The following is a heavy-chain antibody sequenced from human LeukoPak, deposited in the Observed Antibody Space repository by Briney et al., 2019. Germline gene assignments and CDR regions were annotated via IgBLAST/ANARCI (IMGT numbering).Heavy chain of an antibody. CDR2: IYYSGSI. J-gene: IGHJ4*02. CDR1: GGSISSGGYY. D-gene: IGHD3-16*02. V-gene: IGHV4-31*03. Sequence: SETLSLTCTVSGGSISSGGYYWSWIRQHPGKGLEWIGYIYYSGSIYYNPSLKSRVTISVDTSKNQFSLKLSSVTAADTAVYYCARVSTYHPLIVFDYWGQETLVTVSS. CDR3: ARVSTYHPLIVFDY.